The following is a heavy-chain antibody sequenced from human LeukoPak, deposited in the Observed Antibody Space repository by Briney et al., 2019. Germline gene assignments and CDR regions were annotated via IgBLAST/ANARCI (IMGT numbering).Heavy chain of an antibody. CDR3: ASFDEGIAAAGTGGYDY. CDR2: IYYNGST. J-gene: IGHJ4*02. V-gene: IGHV4-59*01. Sequence: SETLPLTCTVSGSSISSYCWSWIRQPPGKGLEWIGYIYYNGSTNYNPSLKSRVTISVDTSKNQFSLKLSSVTAADTAVYYCASFDEGIAAAGTGGYDYWGQGTLVTVSS. D-gene: IGHD6-13*01. CDR1: GSSISSYC.